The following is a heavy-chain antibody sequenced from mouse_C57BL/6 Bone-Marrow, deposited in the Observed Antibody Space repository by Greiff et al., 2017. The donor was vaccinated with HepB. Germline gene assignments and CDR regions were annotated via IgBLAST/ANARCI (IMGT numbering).Heavy chain of an antibody. D-gene: IGHD1-1*01. CDR3: ASPYYYGSSEAWFAY. CDR2: IHPNSGST. J-gene: IGHJ3*01. CDR1: GYTFTSYW. Sequence: QVQLQQPGAELVKPGASVKLSCKASGYTFTSYWMHWVKQRPGQGLEWIGMIHPNSGSTNYNEKFKSKATLTVDKSSSTAYMQLSSLTSEDSAVYYCASPYYYGSSEAWFAYWGQGTLVTVSA. V-gene: IGHV1-64*01.